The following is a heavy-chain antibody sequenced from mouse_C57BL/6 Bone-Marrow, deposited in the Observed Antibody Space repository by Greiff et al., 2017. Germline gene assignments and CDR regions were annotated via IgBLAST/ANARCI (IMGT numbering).Heavy chain of an antibody. Sequence: EVQVVESGPGLVKPSQSLSLTCSVTGYSITSGYYWNWIRQFPGNKLEWMGYISYDGSNNYNPSLKNRISITRDPSKNQFYLKLNSVTTEDTATYYCARRELLRFAYWGQGTLVTVSA. CDR2: ISYDGSN. D-gene: IGHD1-1*01. CDR3: ARRELLRFAY. J-gene: IGHJ3*01. V-gene: IGHV3-6*01. CDR1: GYSITSGYY.